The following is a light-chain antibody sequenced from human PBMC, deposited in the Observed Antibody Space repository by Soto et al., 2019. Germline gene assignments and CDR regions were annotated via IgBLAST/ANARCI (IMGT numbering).Light chain of an antibody. CDR2: ETN. J-gene: IGLJ2*01. Sequence: QSALTQPPSASGSPGQSVTISCTGSSSDVGYYNYVSWYQLYPGKAPKLMIYETNKRPSGVPDRFSGSKSGNTASLTVSGLQAEDEADYYCSSYAGNKKVVFGGGTKLTVL. V-gene: IGLV2-8*01. CDR1: SSDVGYYNY. CDR3: SSYAGNKKVV.